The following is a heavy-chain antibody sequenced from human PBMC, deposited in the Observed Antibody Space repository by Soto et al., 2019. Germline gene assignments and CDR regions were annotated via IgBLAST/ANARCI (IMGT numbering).Heavy chain of an antibody. J-gene: IGHJ6*03. D-gene: IGHD6-19*01. CDR3: ARKKSLGSVAGTYYYYYMDV. Sequence: ASVKVSCKASGYTFTSYGISWVRRAPGQGLEWMGWISAYNGNTNYAQKLQGRVTMTTDTSTSTAYMELRSLRSDDTAVYYCARKKSLGSVAGTYYYYYMDVWGKGTTVTVSS. CDR1: GYTFTSYG. V-gene: IGHV1-18*01. CDR2: ISAYNGNT.